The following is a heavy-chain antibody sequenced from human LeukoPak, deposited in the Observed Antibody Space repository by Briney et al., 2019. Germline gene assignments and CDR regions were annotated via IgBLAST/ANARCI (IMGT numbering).Heavy chain of an antibody. CDR1: GYTFTGYY. V-gene: IGHV1-2*02. CDR2: INPNSGGT. CDR3: ARRGLYGSGSYYVVWFDP. J-gene: IGHJ5*02. Sequence: GASVKVSCKASGYTFTGYYMHWVRQAPGQGLEWMGWINPNSGGTNYAQKFQGRVTMTRDTSNSTAYMELSRLRSDDTAVYYCARRGLYGSGSYYVVWFDPWGQGTLVTVSS. D-gene: IGHD3-10*01.